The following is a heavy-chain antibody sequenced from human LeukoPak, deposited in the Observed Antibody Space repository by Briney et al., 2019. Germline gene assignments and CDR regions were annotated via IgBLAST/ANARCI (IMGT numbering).Heavy chain of an antibody. CDR1: GFTFSSYG. V-gene: IGHV3-33*01. J-gene: IGHJ6*04. D-gene: IGHD2-2*01. Sequence: GRSLRLPCAASGFTFSSYGMHRVRQAPGKGLEWVAVIWYDGSNKYYADSVKGRFTISRDNSKNTLYLQMNSLRAEDTAVYYCARDQPAALGNYYYYGMDVWGKGTTVTVSS. CDR3: ARDQPAALGNYYYYGMDV. CDR2: IWYDGSNK.